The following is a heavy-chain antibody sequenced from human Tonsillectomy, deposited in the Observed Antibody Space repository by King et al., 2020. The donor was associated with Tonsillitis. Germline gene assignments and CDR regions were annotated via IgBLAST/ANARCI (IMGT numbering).Heavy chain of an antibody. J-gene: IGHJ4*02. CDR3: TRDLYDYYDTSEWGGDY. D-gene: IGHD3-22*01. Sequence: VQLVESGGGLVQPGRSLRLSCTASGFTFGDYAMSWVRQAPGKGLEWVGFIRSKAYGGTTEYAASVKGRFSISRDDSKSIAYLQMNSLKTEDTAVYYCTRDLYDYYDTSEWGGDYWGQGTLVTVSS. CDR1: GFTFGDYA. CDR2: IRSKAYGGTT. V-gene: IGHV3-49*04.